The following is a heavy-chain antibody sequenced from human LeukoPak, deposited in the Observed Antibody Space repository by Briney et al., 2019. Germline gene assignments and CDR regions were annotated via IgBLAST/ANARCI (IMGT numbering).Heavy chain of an antibody. CDR1: GFTFSSYM. CDR2: ISYDGSNK. Sequence: GGSLRLSCAASGFTFSSYMMNWVRQAPGKGLEWVAVISYDGSNKYYADSVKGRFTISRDNSKNTLYLQMNSLRAEDTAVYYCAKDYRYWGQGTLVTVSS. D-gene: IGHD3-16*02. J-gene: IGHJ4*02. CDR3: AKDYRY. V-gene: IGHV3-30*18.